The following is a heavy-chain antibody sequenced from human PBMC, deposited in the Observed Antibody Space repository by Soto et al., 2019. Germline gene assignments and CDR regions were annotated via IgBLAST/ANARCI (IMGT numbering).Heavy chain of an antibody. J-gene: IGHJ4*02. V-gene: IGHV3-74*03. CDR3: ARDLGGPDY. CDR2: LSSDGFGA. D-gene: IGHD3-16*01. CDR1: GFSLSPYW. Sequence: GGSLRLSCAASGFSLSPYWMHWVRQVPGRGLEWVARLSSDGFGAAYADSVKGRFFISRDIARNTLSLQMNSLRADNTAVYYCARDLGGPDYWGRGTSVTVSS.